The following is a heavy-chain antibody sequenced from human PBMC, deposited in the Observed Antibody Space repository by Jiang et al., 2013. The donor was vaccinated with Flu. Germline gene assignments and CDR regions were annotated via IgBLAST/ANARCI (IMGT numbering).Heavy chain of an antibody. CDR3: TRGAPDLDY. Sequence: SQTLSLTCAISGDSVSSNSASWNWIGQSPPRGLEWLGRTYHRSKWHNDYALPVKSRITIKPDTSKNQFSLQLNSVTPEDTAVYYCTRGAPDLDYWGQGTLVTVSS. V-gene: IGHV6-1*01. J-gene: IGHJ4*02. CDR2: TYHRSKWHN. CDR1: GDSVSSNSAS.